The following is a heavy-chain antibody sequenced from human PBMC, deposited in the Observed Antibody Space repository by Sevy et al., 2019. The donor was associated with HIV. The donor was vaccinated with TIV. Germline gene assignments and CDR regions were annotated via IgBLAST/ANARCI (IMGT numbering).Heavy chain of an antibody. D-gene: IGHD6-19*01. V-gene: IGHV3-11*01. Sequence: GGSLRLSCAASGFTFSDYYMSWIRQAPGKGLEWVSYISSSGSTIYYADSVKGRFTISRDNAKNSLYLQMNSLRAEDTVVYYCAREASPWWLVHGGVYFDYWGQGTLVTVSS. CDR3: AREASPWWLVHGGVYFDY. J-gene: IGHJ4*02. CDR2: ISSSGSTI. CDR1: GFTFSDYY.